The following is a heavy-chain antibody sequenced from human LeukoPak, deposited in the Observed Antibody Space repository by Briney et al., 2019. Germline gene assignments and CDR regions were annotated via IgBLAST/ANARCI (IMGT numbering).Heavy chain of an antibody. D-gene: IGHD3-22*01. J-gene: IGHJ4*02. CDR3: ARASYSYDINGWVPFDY. V-gene: IGHV4-38-2*02. Sequence: SETLSLTCTVSGYSISSGYYWGWIRQPPGKGLEWIGSIYYSGNTYYSPSLKSRVTISGDTSKNQFSLRLSSVTAADTAVYYCARASYSYDINGWVPFDYWGQGTLVTVSS. CDR2: IYYSGNT. CDR1: GYSISSGYY.